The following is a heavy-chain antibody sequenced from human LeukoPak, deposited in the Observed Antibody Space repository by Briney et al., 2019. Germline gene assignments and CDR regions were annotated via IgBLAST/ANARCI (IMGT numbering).Heavy chain of an antibody. D-gene: IGHD3-16*01. CDR1: GGSISSYY. CDR2: IYYSGST. Sequence: SETLSLTCTVSGGSISSYYWSWIRQPPGKGLEWIGYIYYSGSTNYNPSLKSRVTISVDTSKNQFSLKLSSVTAADTAVYYCARVGHYYYYGMDVWGQGTTVTVSS. V-gene: IGHV4-59*01. J-gene: IGHJ6*02. CDR3: ARVGHYYYYGMDV.